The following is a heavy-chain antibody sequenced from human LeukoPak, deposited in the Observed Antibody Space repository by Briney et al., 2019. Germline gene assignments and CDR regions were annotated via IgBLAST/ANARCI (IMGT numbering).Heavy chain of an antibody. CDR2: INTDGRTT. J-gene: IGHJ4*02. CDR3: ARDNAYMFDY. D-gene: IGHD5-24*01. CDR1: GFTSSSYW. Sequence: GGSLRLSCAASGFTSSSYWMNWVRQAPGKGLVWVAHINTDGRTTTYADSVKGRFTVSRDNAKNTLYLEMNRLKAEDTAVYYCARDNAYMFDYWGQGTQVTVSS. V-gene: IGHV3-74*01.